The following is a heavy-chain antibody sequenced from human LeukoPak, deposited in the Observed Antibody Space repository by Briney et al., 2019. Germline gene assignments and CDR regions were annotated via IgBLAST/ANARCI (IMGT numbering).Heavy chain of an antibody. CDR1: GFTFSSYA. D-gene: IGHD6-19*01. V-gene: IGHV3-30*04. Sequence: PGGSLRLSCAASGFTFSSYAMHWVRQAPGKGLEWVAVISYDGSNKYYADSVKGRFTISRDNSKNTLYLQMNSLRAEDTAVYYCARGPSSGWYRVFDYWGQGTLVTVSS. CDR3: ARGPSSGWYRVFDY. J-gene: IGHJ4*02. CDR2: ISYDGSNK.